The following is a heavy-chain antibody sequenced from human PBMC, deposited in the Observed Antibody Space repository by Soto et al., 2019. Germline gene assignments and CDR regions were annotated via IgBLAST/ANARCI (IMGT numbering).Heavy chain of an antibody. J-gene: IGHJ5*02. Sequence: GESLKICCAASGFTFSTYAMSWVRQAPGKGLEWVSTINTSGGSTYYADSVKGRFTISRDNSKNTLYLQMNSLRPEDTAVYYCAKFYGGKPAHTYTIDPWGQATLVSVSS. CDR2: INTSGGST. V-gene: IGHV3-23*01. CDR3: AKFYGGKPAHTYTIDP. CDR1: GFTFSTYA. D-gene: IGHD2-15*01.